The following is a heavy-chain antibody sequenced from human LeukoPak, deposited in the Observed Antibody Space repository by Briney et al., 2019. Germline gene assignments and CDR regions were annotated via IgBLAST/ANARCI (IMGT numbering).Heavy chain of an antibody. Sequence: PGGSLRLSCAASGFIFSSNWMSWVRLAPGKGLEWVANIKEDGTETYYVDSVKGRFTISRDNAKNTLYLQMNSLRAEDTAVYYCGRDLGGRSGYWGQGTLVTVSS. J-gene: IGHJ4*02. CDR2: IKEDGTET. CDR1: GFIFSSNW. CDR3: GRDLGGRSGY. D-gene: IGHD1-26*01. V-gene: IGHV3-7*03.